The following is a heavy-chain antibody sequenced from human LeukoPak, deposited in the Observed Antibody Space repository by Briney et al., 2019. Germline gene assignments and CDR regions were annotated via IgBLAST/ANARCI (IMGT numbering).Heavy chain of an antibody. CDR2: LSGSGGGT. CDR1: GFTFSSYV. Sequence: PGGSLRLSCAASGFTFSSYVTTWVRQGPGKGLEWVSSLSGSGGGTFYADSVKGRFTISRDNSKNTLYLQMISLRTEDTAVYYCARDKADRNPWNRNYHYDSGGSLNHWGQGTLVTVSS. V-gene: IGHV3-23*01. D-gene: IGHD3-22*01. CDR3: ARDKADRNPWNRNYHYDSGGSLNH. J-gene: IGHJ5*02.